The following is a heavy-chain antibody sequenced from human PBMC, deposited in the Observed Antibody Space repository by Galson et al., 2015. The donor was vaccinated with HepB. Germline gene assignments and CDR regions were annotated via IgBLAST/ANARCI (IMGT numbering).Heavy chain of an antibody. CDR2: ISTTDTTI. V-gene: IGHV3-48*03. Sequence: SLRLSCAASEISFSSYTMNWVRQAPGKGLQWISYISTTDTTIYYADSVKGRFTIARDNAKTSLFLEMNSLTAEDTAVYYCATTLFGSRAYWTFDIWGQGTRVTVSS. D-gene: IGHD3-22*01. CDR1: EISFSSYT. CDR3: ATTLFGSRAYWTFDI. J-gene: IGHJ3*02.